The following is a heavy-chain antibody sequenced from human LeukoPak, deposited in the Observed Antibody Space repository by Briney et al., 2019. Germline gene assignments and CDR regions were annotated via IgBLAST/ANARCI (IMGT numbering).Heavy chain of an antibody. CDR1: GFTFSSFG. Sequence: GGSLRLSCAASGFTFSSFGINWVRQAPGKGLEWVSSISSGSSYIYYADSVKGRFTISRDNAKNSLYLQMNSLRAEDTAVYYCARDQWAIGFGELIDYWGQGTLVTVSS. CDR2: ISSGSSYI. V-gene: IGHV3-21*01. J-gene: IGHJ4*02. CDR3: ARDQWAIGFGELIDY. D-gene: IGHD3-10*01.